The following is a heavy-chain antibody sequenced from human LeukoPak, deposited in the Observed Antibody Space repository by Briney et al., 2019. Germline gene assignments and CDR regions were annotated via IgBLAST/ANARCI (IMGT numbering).Heavy chain of an antibody. D-gene: IGHD2-2*01. V-gene: IGHV4-59*12. CDR3: ASRGYQLLSRYFDY. CDR1: GGSISGTYY. J-gene: IGHJ4*02. Sequence: SETLSLTCTVSGGSISGTYYWSWIRQPPGKGLEWIGYIYYTGTTDSNPSLKSRVTISLDTSKNQFSLKLSSVTAADTAVYYCASRGYQLLSRYFDYWGQGTLVTVSS. CDR2: IYYTGTT.